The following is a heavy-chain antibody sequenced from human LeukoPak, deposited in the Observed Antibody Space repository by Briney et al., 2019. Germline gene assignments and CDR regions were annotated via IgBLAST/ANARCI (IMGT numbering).Heavy chain of an antibody. D-gene: IGHD3-10*01. V-gene: IGHV3-7*01. CDR2: IKHDGSET. J-gene: IGHJ4*02. CDR1: GFTFSSYA. CDR3: ARDSGPGSALHLWFGNVPYYFDY. Sequence: PGGSLRLSCAASGFTFSSYAMNWVRQAPGKGLEWVANIKHDGSETNYVDSVKGRFTISRDNAANTLFLQMNSLRADDAAVYYCARDSGPGSALHLWFGNVPYYFDYWGQGSLVTVSS.